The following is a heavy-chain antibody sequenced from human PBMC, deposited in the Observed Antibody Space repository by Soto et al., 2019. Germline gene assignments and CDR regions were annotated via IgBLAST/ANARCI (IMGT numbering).Heavy chain of an antibody. CDR3: ARVGGYDYYYYYYMDV. J-gene: IGHJ6*03. CDR1: GFTVSSNY. Sequence: PGGSLRLSCAASGFTVSSNYMSWVRQAPGKGLEWVSVIYSGGSTYYADSVKGRFTISRDNSKNTLYLQMNSLRAEDTAVYYCARVGGYDYYYYYYMDVWGKGTTVTVSS. CDR2: IYSGGST. V-gene: IGHV3-66*01. D-gene: IGHD6-25*01.